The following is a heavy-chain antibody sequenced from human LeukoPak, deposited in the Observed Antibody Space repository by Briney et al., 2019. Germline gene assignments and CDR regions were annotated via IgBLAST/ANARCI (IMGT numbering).Heavy chain of an antibody. V-gene: IGHV1-46*01. D-gene: IGHD3-22*01. CDR1: GYTFTSYY. CDR3: ARALYDSSGYYYGSDY. J-gene: IGHJ4*02. CDR2: INPSGGST. Sequence: ASVKVSCKASGYTFTSYYMHWVRQAPGQGLEWMGLINPSGGSTSYAQKFQGRVTMTRDTSTSTVYMELSSLRSEDTAVYYCARALYDSSGYYYGSDYWGQGTLVTVSS.